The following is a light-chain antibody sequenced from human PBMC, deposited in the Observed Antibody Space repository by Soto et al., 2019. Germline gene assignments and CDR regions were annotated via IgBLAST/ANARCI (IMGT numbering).Light chain of an antibody. CDR2: GVS. V-gene: IGLV2-14*01. CDR3: FSFTTTSTHV. J-gene: IGLJ1*01. Sequence: QSVLTQPASVSGSPGQSITISCSGTRSDIGSYNYVAWYQQFPGKTPKILIYGVSNRPSGVSSRFSGSKSGNTASLTISGLQVEDEAEYFCFSFTTTSTHVFGTGTKVTVL. CDR1: RSDIGSYNY.